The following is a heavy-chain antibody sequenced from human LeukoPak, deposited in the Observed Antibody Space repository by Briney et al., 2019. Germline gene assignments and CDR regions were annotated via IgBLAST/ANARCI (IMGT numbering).Heavy chain of an antibody. CDR3: ARASKYFDY. J-gene: IGHJ4*02. Sequence: ASVKVSCKASGYTFTSYAMHWVRQAPGQRLEWMGWINAGKGNTKYSQKFQGRVTITRDTSASTAYMELSSLRSEDTAVYYCARASKYFDYWGQGTLVTVSS. CDR1: GYTFTSYA. CDR2: INAGKGNT. V-gene: IGHV1-3*01. D-gene: IGHD2-2*01.